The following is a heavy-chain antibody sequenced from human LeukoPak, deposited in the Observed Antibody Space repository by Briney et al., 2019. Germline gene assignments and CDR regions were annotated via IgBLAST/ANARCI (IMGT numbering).Heavy chain of an antibody. J-gene: IGHJ4*02. CDR1: GFTFSSYA. D-gene: IGHD6-13*01. CDR2: ISSSSSYI. V-gene: IGHV3-21*01. Sequence: GGSLRLSCAASGFTFSSYAMSWVRQAPGKGLEWVSSISSSSSYIYYADSVKGRFTISRDNAKNSLYLQMNSLRAEDTAVYYCARGAGREAAAGGTVDYWGQGTLVTVSS. CDR3: ARGAGREAAAGGTVDY.